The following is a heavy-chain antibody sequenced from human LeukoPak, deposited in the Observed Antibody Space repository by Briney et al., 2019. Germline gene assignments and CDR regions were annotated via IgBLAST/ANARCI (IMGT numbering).Heavy chain of an antibody. J-gene: IGHJ3*02. CDR2: INPNSGGT. V-gene: IGHV1-2*06. Sequence: ASVKVSCKASGYTFTGYYMHWVRQAPGQGLEWMGRINPNSGGTNYAQKFQGRVTMTRDTSISTAYMELSRLRSDDTAAYYCARGYYYDSSAPFDIWGQGTMVTVSS. D-gene: IGHD3-22*01. CDR3: ARGYYYDSSAPFDI. CDR1: GYTFTGYY.